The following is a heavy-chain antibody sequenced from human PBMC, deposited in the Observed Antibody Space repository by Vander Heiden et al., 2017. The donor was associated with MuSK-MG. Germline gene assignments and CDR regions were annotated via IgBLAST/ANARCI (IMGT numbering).Heavy chain of an antibody. CDR3: AKGPTRDYMDV. J-gene: IGHJ6*03. CDR1: GFSFSTYV. CDR2: ISGSGSTT. Sequence: EVQLLESGGGVVQPGGSLRLSCVASGFSFSTYVMIWVRQAPGKGLDWVSSISGSGSTTYYADSVKGRFTISRDNSKNTVFLQINSLRAEDTALFYCAKGPTRDYMDVWGKGTTVTVSS. V-gene: IGHV3-23*01. D-gene: IGHD3-10*01.